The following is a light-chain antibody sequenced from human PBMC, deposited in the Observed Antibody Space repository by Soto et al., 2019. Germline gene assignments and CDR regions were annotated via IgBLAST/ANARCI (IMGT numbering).Light chain of an antibody. CDR2: DVS. V-gene: IGLV2-14*01. CDR3: SSYTTSNTRQIV. Sequence: QSALTQPASVSGSPGQSITISCTGTNSDVGGYNYVSWYQQHPGKAPKFMIYDVSGRPSGVSDRFSGSKSGNTASLTISGLQAEDEADYYCSSYTTSNTRQIVFGTGTKLTVL. CDR1: NSDVGGYNY. J-gene: IGLJ1*01.